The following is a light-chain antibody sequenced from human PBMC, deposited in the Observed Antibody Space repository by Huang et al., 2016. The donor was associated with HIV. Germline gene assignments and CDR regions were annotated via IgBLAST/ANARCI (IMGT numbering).Light chain of an antibody. Sequence: DTVMTQSPLSLSVTPGESASISCNSSQSLLHSTGYNYLDWYVEKPGQSPQLLIYLTSERASGVPDRFRGSGSGTDFTREISRVQAEDVAIYYCMQTLQTPRTFGQGTKVEIK. CDR2: LTS. CDR3: MQTLQTPRT. CDR1: QSLLHSTGYNY. V-gene: IGKV2-28*01. J-gene: IGKJ1*01.